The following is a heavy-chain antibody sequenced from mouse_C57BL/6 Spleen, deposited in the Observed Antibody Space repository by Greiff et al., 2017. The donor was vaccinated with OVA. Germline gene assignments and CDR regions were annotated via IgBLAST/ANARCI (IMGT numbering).Heavy chain of an antibody. CDR3: ARSTFITTVDY. CDR2: LSPRAGIT. J-gene: IGHJ2*01. CDR1: GYTFTSYD. Sequence: VQLQQSGPELVKPGASVKLSCKASGYTFTSYDINWVTQRPGQGLACSGWLSPRAGITEYTEEFKGKATLTVDTSSSTAYMELHSLTSEDSAVYFCARSTFITTVDYWGQGTTLTVSS. D-gene: IGHD1-1*01. V-gene: IGHV1-85*01.